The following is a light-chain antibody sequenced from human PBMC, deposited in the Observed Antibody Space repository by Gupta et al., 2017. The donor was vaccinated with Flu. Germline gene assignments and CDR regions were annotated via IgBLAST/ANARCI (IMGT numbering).Light chain of an antibody. J-gene: IGKJ1*01. V-gene: IGKV1-39*01. Sequence: DIHVTQSPSSLSASIGDRVTITCRASQSISTYLNWYQQKPGKAPKLLIYAASSLQSEAPSRFSGSGSGTDFTLTISRLQPEDFATYYCQQSYSTPRTFGQGTKVEIK. CDR3: QQSYSTPRT. CDR1: QSISTY. CDR2: AAS.